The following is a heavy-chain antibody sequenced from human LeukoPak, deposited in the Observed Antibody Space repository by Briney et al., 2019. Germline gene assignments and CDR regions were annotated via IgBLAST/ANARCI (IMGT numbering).Heavy chain of an antibody. CDR1: GFTFSSYA. V-gene: IGHV3-64D*09. CDR2: ISSNGGST. D-gene: IGHD5-18*01. CDR3: VRCGYSYGFLGAFDI. Sequence: GGSLRLSCSASGFTFSSYAMHWVRQAPGKGLEHVSTISSNGGSTYYADSVKGRFTISRDNSENTLYLQMSSLRAEDTAVYYCVRCGYSYGFLGAFDIWGQGTMVTVSS. J-gene: IGHJ3*02.